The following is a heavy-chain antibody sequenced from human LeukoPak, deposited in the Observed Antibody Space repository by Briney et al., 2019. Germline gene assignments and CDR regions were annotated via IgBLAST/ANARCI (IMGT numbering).Heavy chain of an antibody. D-gene: IGHD4-17*01. CDR3: ARMTTVTTWVRTASHRYFDY. CDR2: IKQDGSEK. V-gene: IGHV3-7*01. Sequence: GGSLRLSCVVSGFTFSTYTMNWVRQAPGKGLEWVANIKQDGSEKYYVDSVKGRFTISRDNAKNSLYLQMNSPRAEDTAVYYCARMTTVTTWVRTASHRYFDYWGQGTLVTVSS. CDR1: GFTFSTYT. J-gene: IGHJ4*02.